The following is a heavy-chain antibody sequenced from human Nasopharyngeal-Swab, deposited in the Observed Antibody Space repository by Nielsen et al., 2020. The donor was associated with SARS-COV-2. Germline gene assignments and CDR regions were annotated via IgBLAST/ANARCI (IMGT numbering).Heavy chain of an antibody. CDR3: ARIMVRGVIISGYYYGMDV. J-gene: IGHJ6*02. CDR1: GDTFSSYA. V-gene: IGHV1-69*13. D-gene: IGHD3-10*01. CDR2: IIPIFGTA. Sequence: SVKVSCKASGDTFSSYAISWVRQAPGQGLEWMGGIIPIFGTANYAQKFQGRVTITADASTSTAYMELSSLRSEDTAVYYCARIMVRGVIISGYYYGMDVWGQGTTVTVSS.